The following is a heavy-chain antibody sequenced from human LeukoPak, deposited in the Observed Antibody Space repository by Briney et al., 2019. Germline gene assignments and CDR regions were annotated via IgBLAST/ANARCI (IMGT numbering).Heavy chain of an antibody. V-gene: IGHV1-2*06. D-gene: IGHD5-24*01. CDR3: ARVGDGLNDAFDI. CDR1: GYSFTCYY. CDR2: INPNTGGT. Sequence: ASVKVSCKASGYSFTCYYMNWVRQAPGQGLEWMGRINPNTGGTNYAQNFQGRVTMTRDKSITTGYMELSRLRSDDTAVYYCARVGDGLNDAFDIWGQGTMVTVSS. J-gene: IGHJ3*02.